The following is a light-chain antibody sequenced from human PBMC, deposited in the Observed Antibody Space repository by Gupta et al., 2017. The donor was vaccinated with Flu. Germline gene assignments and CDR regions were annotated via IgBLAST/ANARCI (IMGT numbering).Light chain of an antibody. CDR2: DVS. V-gene: IGLV2-11*01. CDR3: CSYAGTYNYI. Sequence: SALTQPRSVSGSPGQSVTVSCTGTSSDVGGYNYVSWYQRHPGIAPKLMIYDVSKRPSGVPDRFSGSKSGSTAYLTISGLQAEDEAEYYCCSYAGTYNYIFGTGTKVTVL. J-gene: IGLJ1*01. CDR1: SSDVGGYNY.